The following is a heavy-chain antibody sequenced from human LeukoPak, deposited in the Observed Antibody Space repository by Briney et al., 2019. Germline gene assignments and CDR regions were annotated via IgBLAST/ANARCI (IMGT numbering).Heavy chain of an antibody. D-gene: IGHD3-3*01. Sequence: GGSLRLSCAASGFTFSSYWMSWVRQAPEKGLEWVAVISYDGSNKYYADSVKGRFTISRDNSKNTLYLQMNSLRAEDTAVYYCAREEYDFWKNWFDPWGQGTLVTVSS. CDR2: ISYDGSNK. J-gene: IGHJ5*02. V-gene: IGHV3-30-3*01. CDR3: AREEYDFWKNWFDP. CDR1: GFTFSSYW.